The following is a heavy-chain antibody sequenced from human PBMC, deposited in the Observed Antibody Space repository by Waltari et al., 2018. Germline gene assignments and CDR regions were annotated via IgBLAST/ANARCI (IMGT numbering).Heavy chain of an antibody. Sequence: QVQLVESGGGVVQPGGSLRLSCAASGFTFSSYGMHWVRQAPGKGLEWVAFIRYDGSNKYYADSVKGRFTISRDNSKNTLYLQMNSLRAEDTAVYYCAKDYGDYAAYFDYWGQGTLVTVSS. J-gene: IGHJ4*02. CDR1: GFTFSSYG. CDR2: IRYDGSNK. CDR3: AKDYGDYAAYFDY. D-gene: IGHD4-17*01. V-gene: IGHV3-30*02.